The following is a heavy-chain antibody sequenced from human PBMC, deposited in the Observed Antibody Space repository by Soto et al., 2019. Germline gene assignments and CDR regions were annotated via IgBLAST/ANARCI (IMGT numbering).Heavy chain of an antibody. CDR1: GGSFSGYH. CDR2: INPSGSI. V-gene: IGHV4-34*01. D-gene: IGHD4-4*01. CDR3: ATFVGATTVTRGSPRDY. J-gene: IGHJ4*02. Sequence: VQLQQWGAGLLKPSETLSLTCAVYGGSFSGYHWSWFRQPPGKGLEWIGEINPSGSINYNPSLKSRVTISVDTYKKQFSLNLSSVTAADTAVYYCATFVGATTVTRGSPRDYWGQGTLVTVSS.